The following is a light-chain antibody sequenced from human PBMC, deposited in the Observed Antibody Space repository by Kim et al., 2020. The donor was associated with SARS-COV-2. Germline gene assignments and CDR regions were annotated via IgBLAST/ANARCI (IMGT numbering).Light chain of an antibody. Sequence: GQRVTISCSGSSSNVGSITVNWYQQLPGTAPKLLIYSNTQRPSGVPDRFAGSKSGTSASLAISGLQSEDEADYYCAAWDDSLNGWVFGGGTQLTVL. CDR3: AAWDDSLNGWV. J-gene: IGLJ3*02. CDR2: SNT. V-gene: IGLV1-44*01. CDR1: SSNVGSIT.